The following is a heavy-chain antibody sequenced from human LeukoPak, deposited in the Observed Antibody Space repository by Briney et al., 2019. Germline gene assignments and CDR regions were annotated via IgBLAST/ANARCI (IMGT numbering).Heavy chain of an antibody. CDR1: GGTFSKYT. CDR2: ITPLFGTA. J-gene: IGHJ4*02. V-gene: IGHV1-69*05. CDR3: ARHTIAAAGYDFDY. D-gene: IGHD6-13*01. Sequence: SVKVSCKASGGTFSKYTISWVRQRPGQGLEWMGGITPLFGTANYAQKLQGRVTMTTDTSTSTAYMELRSLRSDDTAVYYCARHTIAAAGYDFDYWGQGTLGTVS.